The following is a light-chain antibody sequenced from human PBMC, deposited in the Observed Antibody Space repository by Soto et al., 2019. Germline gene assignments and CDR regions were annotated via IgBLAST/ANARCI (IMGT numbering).Light chain of an antibody. V-gene: IGLV2-11*01. CDR1: SSDVGGYNY. CDR2: DVS. J-gene: IGLJ1*01. Sequence: QSVLTQPRSVSGSPGQSVTISCTGTSSDVGGYNYVSWYRQQPGKAPKLMIYDVSKRSSGVPDRFSGSKSGDTASLTISGLQAEDEADYYCCSYAEGSYTFAVFGTGTKVTVL. CDR3: CSYAEGSYTFAV.